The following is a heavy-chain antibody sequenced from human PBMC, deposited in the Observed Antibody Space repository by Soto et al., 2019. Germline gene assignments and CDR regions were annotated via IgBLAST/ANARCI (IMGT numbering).Heavy chain of an antibody. Sequence: SETLSLTCAVSGGSFTSNNWWTWVRQPPGQGLEWIGEIYRTGSTNYNPSLKSRVTISLDKSENQFSLKVTSLTAADTAVYYCATRAPETSGDYCRQGTLITVSS. CDR1: GGSFTSNNW. CDR2: IYRTGST. CDR3: ATRAPETSGDY. V-gene: IGHV4-4*02. D-gene: IGHD5-12*01. J-gene: IGHJ4*02.